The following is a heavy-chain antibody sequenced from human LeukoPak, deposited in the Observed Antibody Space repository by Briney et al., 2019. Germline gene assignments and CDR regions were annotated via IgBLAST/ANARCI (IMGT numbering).Heavy chain of an antibody. V-gene: IGHV3-74*01. CDR1: GFTFSSYW. CDR3: ARYCSGGSCYSYAFDI. D-gene: IGHD2-15*01. CDR2: INSDGSST. J-gene: IGHJ3*02. Sequence: PGGSLRLSCAASGFTFSSYWMHWVRHAPGKGLVWVSRINSDGSSTSYADSVKGRFTISRDNAKNTLYLQMNSLRAEDTAVYYCARYCSGGSCYSYAFDIWGQGTMVTVSS.